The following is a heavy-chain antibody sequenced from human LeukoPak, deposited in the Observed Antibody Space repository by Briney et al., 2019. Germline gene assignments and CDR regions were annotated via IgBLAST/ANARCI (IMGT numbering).Heavy chain of an antibody. Sequence: ASVKVSCKASGYTFTGYYMHWVRQAPGQGLEWMGWINPNSGGTNYAQKFQGRVTMTRDTSISTAYMELSRLRSDGTAVYYCARDGYNWAPYLNFDYWGQGTLVTVSS. V-gene: IGHV1-2*02. CDR3: ARDGYNWAPYLNFDY. J-gene: IGHJ4*02. CDR2: INPNSGGT. D-gene: IGHD5-24*01. CDR1: GYTFTGYY.